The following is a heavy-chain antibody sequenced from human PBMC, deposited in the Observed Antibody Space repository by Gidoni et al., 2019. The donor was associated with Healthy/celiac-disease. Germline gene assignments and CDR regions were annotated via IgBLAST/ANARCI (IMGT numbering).Heavy chain of an antibody. D-gene: IGHD3-3*01. CDR2: IWYDGSNK. V-gene: IGHV3-33*01. CDR1: GFTFSSYG. CDR3: ARGPGNYDFWSGYYAYYYYYMDV. Sequence: QVQLVESGGAVVQHGRSLRLSCAASGFTFSSYGMHWVRQAPGKGLEWVAVIWYDGSNKYYADSVKGRFTISRDNSKNTLYLQMNSLRAEDTAVYYCARGPGNYDFWSGYYAYYYYYMDVWGKGTTVTVSS. J-gene: IGHJ6*03.